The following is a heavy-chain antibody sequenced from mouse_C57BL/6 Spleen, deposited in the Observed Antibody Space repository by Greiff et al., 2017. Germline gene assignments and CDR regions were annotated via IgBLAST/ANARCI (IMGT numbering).Heavy chain of an antibody. CDR3: IKAGTFDY. Sequence: QVHVKQSGAELVRPGASVTLSCKASGYTFTDYEMHWVKQTPVHGLEWIGAIDPETGGTAYNQKFKGKAILTADKSSSTAYMELRSLTSEDSAVYYCIKAGTFDYWGQGTTLTVSS. CDR2: IDPETGGT. J-gene: IGHJ2*01. V-gene: IGHV1-15*01. D-gene: IGHD3-3*01. CDR1: GYTFTDYE.